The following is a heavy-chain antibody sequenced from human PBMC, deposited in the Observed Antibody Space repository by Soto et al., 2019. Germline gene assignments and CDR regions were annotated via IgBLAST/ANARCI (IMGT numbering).Heavy chain of an antibody. CDR3: ARGGDYYDSSGYFDY. V-gene: IGHV4-30-4*01. D-gene: IGHD3-22*01. J-gene: IGHJ4*02. Sequence: QVQLQESGPGLVKPSQTLSLTCTVSGGSISSGDYYWSWIRQPPGKGLEWIGYIYYSGSTYYNPSLKSRVTISVDTSKNQFSLKLSSVTAADTAVYYCARGGDYYDSSGYFDYWGQGTLVTVSS. CDR2: IYYSGST. CDR1: GGSISSGDYY.